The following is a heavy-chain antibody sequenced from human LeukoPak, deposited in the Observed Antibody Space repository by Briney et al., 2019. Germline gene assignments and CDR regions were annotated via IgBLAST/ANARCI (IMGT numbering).Heavy chain of an antibody. CDR2: ISSSGNTI. CDR3: ARGYCTNGVCYTFDY. D-gene: IGHD2-8*01. V-gene: IGHV3-48*03. CDR1: GFTFSSYE. J-gene: IGHJ4*02. Sequence: GGSLRLSCAASGFTFSSYEMNWVRQAPGKGLEWVSYISSSGNTIYYADSVKGRFTISRDNAKNSLYLQMNSLRAEDTAVYYCARGYCTNGVCYTFDYWGQGTLVTVSS.